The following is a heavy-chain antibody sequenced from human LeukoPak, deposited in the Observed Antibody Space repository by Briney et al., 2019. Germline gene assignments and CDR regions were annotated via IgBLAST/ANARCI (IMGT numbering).Heavy chain of an antibody. D-gene: IGHD2/OR15-2a*01. CDR1: GGPFRGFF. CDR2: VSHSGSS. J-gene: IGHJ5*02. V-gene: IGHV4-34*01. Sequence: SETLSLTCAVYGGPFRGFFWSWIRQAPGKGLEWIGEVSHSGSSNYNPSLKSRINISLDTSKSQFSLRLTSVTAADTAVYYCARGIFYGGRNQYIWLDLWGQGTLVIVSS. CDR3: ARGIFYGGRNQYIWLDL.